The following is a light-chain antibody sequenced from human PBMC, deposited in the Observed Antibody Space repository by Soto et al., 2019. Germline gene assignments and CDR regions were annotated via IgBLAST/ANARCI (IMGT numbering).Light chain of an antibody. Sequence: DIQMTQSPSTLSASVGDRITITCRASQSISICVAWYQQTPGKAPKILIYDASRLESGIPSKFSGSGSGTEFTHTINSRQPDDFGTDYCQHYNGDPTWTFVQGPRVQIK. V-gene: IGKV1-5*01. CDR1: QSISIC. CDR2: DAS. CDR3: QHYNGDPTWT. J-gene: IGKJ1*01.